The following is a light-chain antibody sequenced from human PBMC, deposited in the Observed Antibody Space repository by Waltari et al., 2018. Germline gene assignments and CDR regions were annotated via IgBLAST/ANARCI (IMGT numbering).Light chain of an antibody. CDR1: QDISKN. V-gene: IGKV1-33*01. J-gene: IGKJ5*01. Sequence: DIQLTQSPSSLSSSVGDRVTITYQASQDISKNLNWYQQKPGTAPQVLIHDASNLQTVVPTRFSGSGSGTEFILTISSLQPEDIATYYCQQFDNLITFGQGTRLEIK. CDR2: DAS. CDR3: QQFDNLIT.